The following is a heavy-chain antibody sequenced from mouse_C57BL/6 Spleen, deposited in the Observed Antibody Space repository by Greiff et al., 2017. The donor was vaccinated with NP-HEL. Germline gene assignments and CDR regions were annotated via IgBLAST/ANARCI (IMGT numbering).Heavy chain of an antibody. CDR2: INPSSGYT. Sequence: QVQLQQSGAELAKPGASVKLSCKASGYTFTSYWMHWVKQRPGQGLEWIGYINPSSGYTKYNQKFKDKATLTADKSSSTAYMQLSSLTYEDSAVYYCARSITTVVSYFDCWGQGTTLTVAS. V-gene: IGHV1-7*01. D-gene: IGHD1-1*01. J-gene: IGHJ2*01. CDR3: ARSITTVVSYFDC. CDR1: GYTFTSYW.